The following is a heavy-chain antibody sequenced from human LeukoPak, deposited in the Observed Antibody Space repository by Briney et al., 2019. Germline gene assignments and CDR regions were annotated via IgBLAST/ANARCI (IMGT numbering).Heavy chain of an antibody. D-gene: IGHD6-13*01. CDR3: ARIDYSGSWYHPTYYYYYMDV. CDR2: ISAYNGNT. CDR1: GYTFTSYG. J-gene: IGHJ6*03. V-gene: IGHV1-18*01. Sequence: GASVKVSCKASGYTFTSYGISWVRQAPGQGLEWMGWISAYNGNTNYAQKLQGRVTMTTDTSMSTAYMELRSLRSDDTAVYYCARIDYSGSWYHPTYYYYYMDVWGKGTTVTVSS.